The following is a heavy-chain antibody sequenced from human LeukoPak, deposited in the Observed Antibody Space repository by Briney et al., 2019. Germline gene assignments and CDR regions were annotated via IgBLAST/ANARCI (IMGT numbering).Heavy chain of an antibody. CDR2: ISGGGDTT. D-gene: IGHD3-10*01. Sequence: PGGSLRLSCAASGLTFSKYAMTSVRQAPRKGLQWVSAISGGGDTTHYADSVKGWFTISRDNSKNMLYLQMDRLRAKDTAVYYCATQLSVGGPTWNYMDVWGKGTTVTVSS. CDR1: GLTFSKYA. J-gene: IGHJ6*03. CDR3: ATQLSVGGPTWNYMDV. V-gene: IGHV3-23*01.